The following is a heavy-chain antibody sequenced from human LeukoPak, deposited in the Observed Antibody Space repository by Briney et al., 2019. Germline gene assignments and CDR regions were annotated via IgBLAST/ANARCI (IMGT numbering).Heavy chain of an antibody. CDR1: GFTFSTHT. D-gene: IGHD6-6*01. J-gene: IGHJ3*02. Sequence: GGSLRLSCAASGFTFSTHTMYWVRQAPGKGLERVSSISGNSRTIYYVDSVKGRFTISRDNAKNSLYLQMNSLRAEDTAVYYCAGIAARQRAFDIWGQGTMVTVSS. CDR2: ISGNSRTI. V-gene: IGHV3-48*04. CDR3: AGIAARQRAFDI.